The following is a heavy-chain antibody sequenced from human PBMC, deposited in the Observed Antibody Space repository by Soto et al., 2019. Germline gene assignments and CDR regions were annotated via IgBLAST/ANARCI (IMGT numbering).Heavy chain of an antibody. D-gene: IGHD5-18*01. CDR1: GFSVSSNY. CDR2: IYSGGNT. CDR3: ARDSTWIPYYHYGMDV. Sequence: EVQLVESGGGLIQPGGSLRLSCAASGFSVSSNYMSWVRQAPGKGLEWVSVIYSGGNTHYADSVKGRFPISRDNSKNTLYLQMTSLRAEDTAVYYCARDSTWIPYYHYGMDVWGQGTTVTVSS. J-gene: IGHJ6*02. V-gene: IGHV3-53*01.